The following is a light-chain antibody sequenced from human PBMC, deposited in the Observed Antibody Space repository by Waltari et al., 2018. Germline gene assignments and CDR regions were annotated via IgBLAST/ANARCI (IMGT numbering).Light chain of an antibody. J-gene: IGLJ2*01. CDR3: ASYTSSSLI. Sequence: QSALTPPASVSGSPGQSITISSTGTSSDIGLYNYVSWYQQHPDRDPKLLICDVSNRPSGVPNRFSGSKSGNTASLTITGLQAEDEADYYCASYTSSSLIFGGGTKLTVL. CDR1: SSDIGLYNY. V-gene: IGLV2-14*03. CDR2: DVS.